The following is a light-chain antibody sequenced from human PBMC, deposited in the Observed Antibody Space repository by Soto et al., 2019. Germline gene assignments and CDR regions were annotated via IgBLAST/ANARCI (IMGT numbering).Light chain of an antibody. CDR3: QRYGASLFT. CDR1: QRIDRKF. J-gene: IGKJ4*01. CDR2: GAS. Sequence: EVVLTQSPVTLSLSPGERATLSCRASQRIDRKFLAWYQQKPGQAPRLLIYGASTRATGVPARFSGSGSETDFSLTISSLEPEDFAVYFCQRYGASLFTFGGGTKVEIK. V-gene: IGKV3-20*01.